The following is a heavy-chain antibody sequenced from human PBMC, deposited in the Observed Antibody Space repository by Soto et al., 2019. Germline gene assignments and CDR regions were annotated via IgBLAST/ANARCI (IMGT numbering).Heavy chain of an antibody. CDR1: GFTFSSYW. V-gene: IGHV3-74*01. J-gene: IGHJ3*02. CDR3: ARVQLYYYDSSGERDAFDI. D-gene: IGHD3-22*01. CDR2: INSDGSST. Sequence: GGSLRLSCAASGFTFSSYWMHWVRQAPGKGLVWVSRINSDGSSTSYADSVKGRFIISRDNAKNTVYLQMNSLRAEDTAVYYCARVQLYYYDSSGERDAFDIWGQGTMVTVSS.